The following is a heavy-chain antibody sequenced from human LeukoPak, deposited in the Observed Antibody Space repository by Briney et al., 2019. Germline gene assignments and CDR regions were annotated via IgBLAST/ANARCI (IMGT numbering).Heavy chain of an antibody. D-gene: IGHD2-15*01. V-gene: IGHV3-23*01. CDR3: VKGASDGCYAPSHI. Sequence: GGSLRLSCAASGITFSRYAMSWVRQAPGKGLEWVSVMSDSGGITYYADSVEGRFTTSRDNSKNTLYLQMNSLRAEDTAVYYCVKGASDGCYAPSHIWGQGTTVIVSS. CDR2: MSDSGGIT. J-gene: IGHJ3*02. CDR1: GITFSRYA.